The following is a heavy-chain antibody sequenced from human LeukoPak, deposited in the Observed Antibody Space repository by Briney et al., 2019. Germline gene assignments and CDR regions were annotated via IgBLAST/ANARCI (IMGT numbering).Heavy chain of an antibody. CDR2: IYYTGST. Sequence: SETLSLTCTVSGGSITNYYWTWIRQPPGKGLEWVGHIYYTGSTNYNPSLKSRVTISVDTSKNQFSLTLSSVTAADTAVYYCARGQKYRNGYTVTELGSGYFDYWGQGTLVTVSS. V-gene: IGHV4-59*01. CDR3: ARGQKYRNGYTVTELGSGYFDY. J-gene: IGHJ4*02. D-gene: IGHD5-18*01. CDR1: GGSITNYY.